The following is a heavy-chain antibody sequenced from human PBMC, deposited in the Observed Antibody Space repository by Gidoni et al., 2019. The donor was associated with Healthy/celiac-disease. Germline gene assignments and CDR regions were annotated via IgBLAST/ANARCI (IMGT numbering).Heavy chain of an antibody. CDR3: ARDLLIWADDYGDYSRYYFDY. Sequence: EVQLVESGGGLVKPGGSLRLSCAASGFTFSSYSMNWVRQAPGKGLEWVSSISSSSSYIYYADSVKGRFTISRDNAKNSLYLKMNSLRAEDTAVYYCARDLLIWADDYGDYSRYYFDYWGQGTLVTVSS. V-gene: IGHV3-21*01. J-gene: IGHJ4*02. CDR1: GFTFSSYS. CDR2: ISSSSSYI. D-gene: IGHD4-17*01.